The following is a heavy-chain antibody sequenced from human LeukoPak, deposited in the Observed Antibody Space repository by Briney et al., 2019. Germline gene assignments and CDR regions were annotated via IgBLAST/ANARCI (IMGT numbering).Heavy chain of an antibody. V-gene: IGHV5-10-1*04. Sequence: HGESLKISCKGSGYSFTSYWIGWVRQMPGKGLEWMGRIDPSDSYTNYRPSFEGQVTISADRSITTAFLQWSSLKASDTAMYYCVRHDYGTSGWYFHHWGQGTLVTVSS. CDR3: VRHDYGTSGWYFHH. CDR1: GYSFTSYW. D-gene: IGHD6-19*01. J-gene: IGHJ1*01. CDR2: IDPSDSYT.